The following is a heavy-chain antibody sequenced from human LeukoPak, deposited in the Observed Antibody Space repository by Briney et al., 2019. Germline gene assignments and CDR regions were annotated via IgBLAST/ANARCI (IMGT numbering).Heavy chain of an antibody. J-gene: IGHJ4*02. Sequence: ASVKVSCKASGYTFTSYGISWVRQAPGQGLEWMGWISAYNGNTNYAQKLQGRVTMTTDTSTSTAYMELRSLRSDDTAVYYCATALLQGNPDFGLGELSLLDWGQGTLVTVSS. CDR1: GYTFTSYG. D-gene: IGHD3-16*02. V-gene: IGHV1-18*01. CDR3: ATALLQGNPDFGLGELSLLD. CDR2: ISAYNGNT.